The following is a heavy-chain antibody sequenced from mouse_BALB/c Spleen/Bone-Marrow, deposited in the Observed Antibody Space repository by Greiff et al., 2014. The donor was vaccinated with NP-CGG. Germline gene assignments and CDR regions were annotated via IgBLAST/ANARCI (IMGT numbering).Heavy chain of an antibody. D-gene: IGHD2-4*01. CDR3: ARDYYDYYFDY. J-gene: IGHJ2*01. CDR1: GYSFTGYF. Sequence: VQLQQSGLELVKPGASVKISCKASGYSFTGYFMNWVMQSHGKSLEWIGRINPYNGDTFYNQKFKGKATLTVDKSSSTAHMELRSLASEDSAVYYCARDYYDYYFDYWGQGTTLTVSS. V-gene: IGHV1-20*02. CDR2: INPYNGDT.